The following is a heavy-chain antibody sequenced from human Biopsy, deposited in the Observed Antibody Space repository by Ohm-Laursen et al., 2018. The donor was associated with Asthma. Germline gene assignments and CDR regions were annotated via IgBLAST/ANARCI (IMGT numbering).Heavy chain of an antibody. D-gene: IGHD2-2*01. J-gene: IGHJ4*02. CDR3: ARKAGSCISRTCYSLDF. CDR2: INSVFGTT. V-gene: IGHV1-69*13. CDR1: GGTFNTYV. Sequence: SVKVSCKSLGGTFNTYVIGWVRQAPGQGLGWMGGINSVFGTTTYPQKFQDRVTITADDSTSTVHMELSSLRSEDTAVYYCARKAGSCISRTCYSLDFWGQGTLVTVSS.